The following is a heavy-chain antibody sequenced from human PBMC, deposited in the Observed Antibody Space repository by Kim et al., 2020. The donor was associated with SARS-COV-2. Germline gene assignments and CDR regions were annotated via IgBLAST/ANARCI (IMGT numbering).Heavy chain of an antibody. Sequence: SETLSLTCTVSGGSISSYYWSWIRQPPGKGLEWIGYIYYSGSTNYNPSLKSRVTISVDTSKNQFSLKLSSVTAADTAVYYCARVHPYSSSWPYYYYGMDVWGQGTTVTVSS. D-gene: IGHD6-13*01. J-gene: IGHJ6*02. V-gene: IGHV4-59*01. CDR2: IYYSGST. CDR1: GGSISSYY. CDR3: ARVHPYSSSWPYYYYGMDV.